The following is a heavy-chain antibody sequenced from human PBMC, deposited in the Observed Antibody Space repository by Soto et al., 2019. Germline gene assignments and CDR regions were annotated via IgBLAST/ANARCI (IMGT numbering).Heavy chain of an antibody. V-gene: IGHV5-51*01. D-gene: IGHD6-13*01. CDR3: ARHARARLSLAAAAADY. CDR1: GYSFTSYW. CDR2: IYPGDSDT. J-gene: IGHJ4*02. Sequence: GESLKISCKGSGYSFTSYWIGWVRQMPGKGLEWMGIIYPGDSDTRYSPSFQGQVTISADKSISTAYLQWSSLKASDTAMYYCARHARARLSLAAAAADYWGQGTLVTVSS.